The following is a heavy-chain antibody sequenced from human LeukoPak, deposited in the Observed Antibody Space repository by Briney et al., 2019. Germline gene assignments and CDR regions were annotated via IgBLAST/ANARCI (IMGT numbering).Heavy chain of an antibody. CDR2: IYYSGST. J-gene: IGHJ3*02. D-gene: IGHD7-27*01. V-gene: IGHV4-59*01. CDR3: ARRTWGAFDI. Sequence: PSETLSLTCTVSGGSISSYYWSWIRQPPGKGLEWIGYIYYSGSTNYNPSLKSGVTISVDTSKNQFTLKLSSVTAADTAVYYCARRTWGAFDIWGQGTMVTVSS. CDR1: GGSISSYY.